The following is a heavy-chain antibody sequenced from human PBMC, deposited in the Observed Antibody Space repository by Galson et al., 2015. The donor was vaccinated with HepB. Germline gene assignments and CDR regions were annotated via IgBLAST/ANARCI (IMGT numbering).Heavy chain of an antibody. D-gene: IGHD1-7*01. CDR2: IYSGGRT. J-gene: IGHJ6*02. Sequence: SLRLSCAASGFTVSSNYMSWVRQAPGKGLEWVSVIYSGGRTYYADSVKGRFTISRDNSKNTLYLQMNSLRAEDTAVYYCARDRVELTSQGLGRYYGMDVWGQGTTVTVSS. CDR1: GFTVSSNY. V-gene: IGHV3-66*02. CDR3: ARDRVELTSQGLGRYYGMDV.